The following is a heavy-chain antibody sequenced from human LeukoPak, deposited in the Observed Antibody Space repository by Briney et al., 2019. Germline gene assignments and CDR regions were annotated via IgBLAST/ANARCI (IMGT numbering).Heavy chain of an antibody. CDR3: AKLVSGYCSSTSYWPFDY. J-gene: IGHJ4*02. CDR1: GFTFSSYA. Sequence: GGSLRLSCAASGFTFSSYAMSWVRQAPGKGLESVSAISGSGGSTYYADSVKGRFTISRDNSKNTLYLQMNSLRAEDTAVYYCAKLVSGYCSSTSYWPFDYWGQGTLVTVSS. V-gene: IGHV3-23*01. CDR2: ISGSGGST. D-gene: IGHD2-2*01.